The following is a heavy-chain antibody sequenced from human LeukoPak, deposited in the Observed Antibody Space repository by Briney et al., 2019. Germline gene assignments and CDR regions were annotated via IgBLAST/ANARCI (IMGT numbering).Heavy chain of an antibody. CDR1: GFTFDDYG. CDR2: IERKGGST. D-gene: IGHD3-3*01. Sequence: GGSLRLSCAASGFTFDDYGMRWVRQAPGKGLEGVSGIERKGGSTMYADSVKGRFTISRDNAKHSVYLEMNSLRAEDTALYYCVREGPDYWSGFNTGFHFMDVWGAGTTVTVSS. CDR3: VREGPDYWSGFNTGFHFMDV. V-gene: IGHV3-20*04. J-gene: IGHJ6*03.